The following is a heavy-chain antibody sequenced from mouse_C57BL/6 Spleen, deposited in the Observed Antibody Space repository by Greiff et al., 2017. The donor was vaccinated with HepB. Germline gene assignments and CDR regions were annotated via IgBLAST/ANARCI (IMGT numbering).Heavy chain of an antibody. D-gene: IGHD1-2*01. CDR2: ISSGGDYI. CDR3: TREAHDYGSAWFAY. V-gene: IGHV5-9-1*02. CDR1: GFAFSSYA. J-gene: IGHJ3*01. Sequence: EVKLVESGEGLVKPGGSLKLSCAASGFAFSSYAMSWVRQTPEKRLEWVAYISSGGDYIYYAKTVKGRLTISRDNDRNNLYLQMSSLKYEDTSMYYCTREAHDYGSAWFAYWGQGTLVTVSA.